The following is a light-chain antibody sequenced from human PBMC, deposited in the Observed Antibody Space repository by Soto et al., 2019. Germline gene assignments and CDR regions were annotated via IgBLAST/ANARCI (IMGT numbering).Light chain of an antibody. CDR1: QSVLYSANNRNH. CDR2: WAS. CDR3: QQYAVTPYT. J-gene: IGKJ2*01. Sequence: DIVMTQSPDSLAVSLGEGATINCKSSQSVLYSANNRNHLAWYQKKPGQPPKLLLYWASTRESGVPERFSGSGSGTDFTLSISSLQTEDVAVYYCQQYAVTPYTFGQGTKLEIK. V-gene: IGKV4-1*01.